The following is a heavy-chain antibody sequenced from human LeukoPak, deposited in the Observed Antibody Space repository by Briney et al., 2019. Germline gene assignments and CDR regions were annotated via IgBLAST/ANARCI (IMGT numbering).Heavy chain of an antibody. V-gene: IGHV3-9*01. D-gene: IGHD6-19*01. Sequence: GGSLRLSCAASGFTFDDYAMHWVRQAPGKGLEWVSGISWNSGSIGYAHSVKGRFTISRDNSKNSLYLQMNSLRAEDTALYYCAKAVAGQHFDYWGLGTLVTVSS. CDR1: GFTFDDYA. CDR3: AKAVAGQHFDY. J-gene: IGHJ4*02. CDR2: ISWNSGSI.